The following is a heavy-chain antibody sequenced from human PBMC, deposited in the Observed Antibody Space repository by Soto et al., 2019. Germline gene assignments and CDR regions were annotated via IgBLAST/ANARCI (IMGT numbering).Heavy chain of an antibody. V-gene: IGHV4-4*02. CDR3: AKAPLGVLRFLEGLTDMDA. CDR1: GVPITSGTW. Sequence: PSETLSLTCSVSGVPITSGTWWNWVRQSPGKGLEWLGEIYHTGMTNYNPSLKSRITMSVDKSKNHFSLRLTSVTAADTATYYCAKAPLGVLRFLEGLTDMDAWGRGTTVTVSS. J-gene: IGHJ6*02. D-gene: IGHD3-3*01. CDR2: IYHTGMT.